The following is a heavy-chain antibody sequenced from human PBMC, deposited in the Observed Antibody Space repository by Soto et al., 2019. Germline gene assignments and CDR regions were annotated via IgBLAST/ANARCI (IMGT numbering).Heavy chain of an antibody. D-gene: IGHD2-15*01. CDR2: IIPIFGTA. CDR3: ARSQGGSSSLDIYYYYYYGMDV. V-gene: IGHV1-69*01. Sequence: QVQLVQSGAEVKKPGSSVKVSCKAPGGTFNSYAISWVRQAPGQGLEWMGGIIPIFGTANYAQKFQGRVTITADESTSTGYMELGSLRSEDTAVCYCARSQGGSSSLDIYYYYYYGMDVWGQGTTVTVSS. CDR1: GGTFNSYA. J-gene: IGHJ6*02.